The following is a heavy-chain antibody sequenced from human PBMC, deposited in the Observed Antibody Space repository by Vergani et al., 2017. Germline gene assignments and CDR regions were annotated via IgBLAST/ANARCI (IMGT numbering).Heavy chain of an antibody. CDR2: INHSGST. D-gene: IGHD7-27*01. CDR3: ARESGDPDYYYYYMDV. CDR1: GGSFSGYY. J-gene: IGHJ6*03. Sequence: QVQLQQWGAGLLKPSETLSLTCAVYGGSFSGYYWSWIRQPPGKGLEWIGEINHSGSTNYNPSLKSRVTISVDTSKNQFSLKLSSVTAADTAVYYCARESGDPDYYYYYMDVWGKGTTVTVSS. V-gene: IGHV4-34*01.